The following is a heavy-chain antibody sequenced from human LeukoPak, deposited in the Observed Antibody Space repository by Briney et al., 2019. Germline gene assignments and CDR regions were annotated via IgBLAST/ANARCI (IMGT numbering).Heavy chain of an antibody. J-gene: IGHJ4*02. Sequence: SETLSLTCTVSGGSMSSYYWSWIRQPPGKGLEWIGYFHYSGSTNYNPSLKSRVTISVDTSKNQFSLKLSSVTAADTAVYYCARQGYYGSGSYTRFDYWGQGTLVTVSS. V-gene: IGHV4-59*08. CDR1: GGSMSSYY. CDR2: FHYSGST. CDR3: ARQGYYGSGSYTRFDY. D-gene: IGHD3-10*01.